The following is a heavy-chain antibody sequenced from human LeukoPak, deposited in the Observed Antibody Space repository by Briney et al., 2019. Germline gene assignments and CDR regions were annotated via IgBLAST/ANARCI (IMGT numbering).Heavy chain of an antibody. Sequence: GWSLRLSCAASGFTFSSYALLWVHQAPGKGLAWVAVISYDGSNKCYAATVKGRFTSSRDNSKNTLNLQINSLRAEDTAVYYCARDLREYSSSSPFDYWGQGTLVTVSS. CDR1: GFTFSSYA. J-gene: IGHJ4*02. V-gene: IGHV3-30*04. D-gene: IGHD6-6*01. CDR3: ARDLREYSSSSPFDY. CDR2: ISYDGSNK.